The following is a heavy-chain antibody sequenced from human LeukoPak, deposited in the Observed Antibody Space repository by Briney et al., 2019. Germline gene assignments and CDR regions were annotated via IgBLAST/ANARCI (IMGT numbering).Heavy chain of an antibody. CDR3: ARGVLVAGSSHPDF. CDR2: IYHSGST. Sequence: SETLSLTCTVSGGSITSGSYYWSWIRQSPGRGLEWIGYIYHSGSTYYNPSLKSRVTMSVDRSKNQFSLQLSSVTAADTAVYYCARGVLVAGSSHPDFWGQGTLVTVSS. V-gene: IGHV4-30-2*06. D-gene: IGHD3-10*01. CDR1: GGSITSGSYY. J-gene: IGHJ4*02.